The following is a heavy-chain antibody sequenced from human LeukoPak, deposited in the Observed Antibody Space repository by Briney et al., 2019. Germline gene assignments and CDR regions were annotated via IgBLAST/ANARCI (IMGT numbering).Heavy chain of an antibody. J-gene: IGHJ3*02. D-gene: IGHD3-10*01. CDR1: GGSISSGSYY. CDR2: IYTSGNS. CDR3: ARSPRDSGSSTLLGVAFDI. Sequence: SETLSLTCTVSGGSISSGSYYWSWIRQPAGKGLEWIGRIYTSGNSNYNPSLKSRVTISVDASKNQFSLKLNSVTAADTAVYYCARSPRDSGSSTLLGVAFDIWGQGTVVTVSS. V-gene: IGHV4-61*02.